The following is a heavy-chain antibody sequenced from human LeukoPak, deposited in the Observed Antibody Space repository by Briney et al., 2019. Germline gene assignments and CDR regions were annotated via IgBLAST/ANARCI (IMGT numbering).Heavy chain of an antibody. D-gene: IGHD3-16*01. V-gene: IGHV4-59*01. CDR1: GGSISSYY. J-gene: IGHJ5*02. Sequence: SETLSLTCTVSGGSISSYYWSWIRQPPGKGLEWIGYIYYGGSTNYNPSLKSRVTISVDTSKNQFSLNLSSVTAADTAMYYCARGIRQWGMAPRFDPWGQGTLVTVSS. CDR2: IYYGGST. CDR3: ARGIRQWGMAPRFDP.